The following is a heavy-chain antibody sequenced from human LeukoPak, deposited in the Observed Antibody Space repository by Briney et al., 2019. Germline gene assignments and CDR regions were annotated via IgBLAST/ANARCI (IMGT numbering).Heavy chain of an antibody. CDR2: INSDGSST. CDR1: GFTFSSYW. Sequence: PGGSLRLPCAASGFTFSSYWMHWVRQAPGKGLVWVSRINSDGSSTSYADSVKGRFTISRDNAKNTLYLQMNSLRAEDTAVYYCAREVPAATYYYYYYGMDVWGQGTTVTVSS. D-gene: IGHD2-2*01. CDR3: AREVPAATYYYYYYGMDV. V-gene: IGHV3-74*01. J-gene: IGHJ6*02.